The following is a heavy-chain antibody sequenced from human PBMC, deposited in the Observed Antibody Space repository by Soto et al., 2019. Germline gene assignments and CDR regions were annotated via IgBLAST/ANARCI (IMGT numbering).Heavy chain of an antibody. CDR1: HGSITSGDYF. Sequence: SETLSLTCTVSHGSITSGDYFWAWIRQPPGKGLEFIGSVHSSGGTYYSPSLKSRASISIDKSKNQFSLKLTSVNAGDTAVYFCASVVVGATRQTGSDHWGQGTMVTVSS. CDR2: VHSSGGT. J-gene: IGHJ4*02. D-gene: IGHD1-26*01. V-gene: IGHV4-39*01. CDR3: ASVVVGATRQTGSDH.